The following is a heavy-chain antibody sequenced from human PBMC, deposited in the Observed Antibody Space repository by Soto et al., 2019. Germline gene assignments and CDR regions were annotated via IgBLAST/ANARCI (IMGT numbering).Heavy chain of an antibody. CDR1: GYTFTGYY. J-gene: IGHJ3*02. V-gene: IGHV1-2*02. CDR3: ARDEYYDFWSGPARAFDI. Sequence: GASVKVSCKASGYTFTGYYMHWVRQAPGQGLEWMGWINPNSGGTNYAQKFQGRVTMTRDTSISTAYMELSRLKSDDTAVYYCARDEYYDFWSGPARAFDIWGQGTMVTV. CDR2: INPNSGGT. D-gene: IGHD3-3*01.